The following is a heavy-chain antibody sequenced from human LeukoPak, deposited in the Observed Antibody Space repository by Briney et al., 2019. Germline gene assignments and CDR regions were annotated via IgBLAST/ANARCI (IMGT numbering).Heavy chain of an antibody. D-gene: IGHD3-22*01. CDR2: IYYSGST. Sequence: SETLSLTCTVSGGSISSYYWSWIRQPPGKGLEWIGYIYYSGSTNYNPSLKSRVTISVDTSKNQFSLKLSSVTAADTAVHYCARVELDYYDSSGYLSIWGQGTMVTVSS. V-gene: IGHV4-59*01. CDR3: ARVELDYYDSSGYLSI. CDR1: GGSISSYY. J-gene: IGHJ3*02.